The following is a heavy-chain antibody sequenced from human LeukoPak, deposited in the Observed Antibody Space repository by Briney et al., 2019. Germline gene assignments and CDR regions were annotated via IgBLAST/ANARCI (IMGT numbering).Heavy chain of an antibody. CDR3: AKDVAAAGPDWSNY. D-gene: IGHD6-13*01. Sequence: DSVKGRFTISRDNSKNTLYLQMNSLRAEDTAVYYCAKDVAAAGPDWSNYWGQGTLVTVSS. J-gene: IGHJ4*02. V-gene: IGHV3-23*01.